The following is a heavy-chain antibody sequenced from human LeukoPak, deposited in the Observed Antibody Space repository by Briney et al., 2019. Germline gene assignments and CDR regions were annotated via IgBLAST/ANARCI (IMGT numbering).Heavy chain of an antibody. D-gene: IGHD2-2*01. CDR3: ARARVVVPDASLPFDY. CDR1: GGSFSGYY. CDR2: INHSGST. Sequence: SETLSLTCAVYGGSFSGYYWSWIRQPPGKGLEWIGEINHSGSTNYNPSLKSRVTISVDTSKNQFSLKLSSVTAADTAVYYCARARVVVPDASLPFDYWGQGTLVTVSS. J-gene: IGHJ4*02. V-gene: IGHV4-34*01.